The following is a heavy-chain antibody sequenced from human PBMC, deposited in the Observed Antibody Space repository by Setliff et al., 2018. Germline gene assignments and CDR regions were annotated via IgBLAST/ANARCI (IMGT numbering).Heavy chain of an antibody. CDR3: ARRGVGMGMDV. D-gene: IGHD2-2*01. J-gene: IGHJ6*03. CDR1: EFSLSAFH. Sequence: PGGSLRLSCVASEFSLSAFHMHWVRQAPGKGLEWVGRVRRNTNSYATAYSASLKGRFTISRDDSKNTAYLQMNSLQTEDTAVYYCARRGVGMGMDVWGKGATVTVSS. CDR2: VRRNTNSYAT. V-gene: IGHV3-73*01.